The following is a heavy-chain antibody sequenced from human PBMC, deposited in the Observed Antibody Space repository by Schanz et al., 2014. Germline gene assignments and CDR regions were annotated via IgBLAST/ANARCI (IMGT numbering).Heavy chain of an antibody. D-gene: IGHD6-13*01. CDR2: IVGSGDST. CDR3: ARDRQQLVGRIGYYYGMDV. Sequence: EVQLVESGGGLVQPGGSLRLSCAASGFTFSSYAMSWVRQAPGKGLEWVSHIVGSGDSTYYADSVKGRFTISRDNSKNTLYLQMNSLRAEDTAVYYCARDRQQLVGRIGYYYGMDVWGQGTTVTVSS. CDR1: GFTFSSYA. V-gene: IGHV3-23*04. J-gene: IGHJ6*02.